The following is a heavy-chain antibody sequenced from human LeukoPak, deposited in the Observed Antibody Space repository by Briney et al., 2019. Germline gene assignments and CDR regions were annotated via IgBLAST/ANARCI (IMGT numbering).Heavy chain of an antibody. CDR3: ARVRGKSWFDP. Sequence: ASVKVSCKASGYTFTSYDINWVRQAPGQGLEWMGWMNPNSGNTGYAQKFHGRVTITRNTSTSTAYMELSSLRSEDTAVYYCARVRGKSWFDPWGQGTLVTVSS. V-gene: IGHV1-8*03. CDR1: GYTFTSYD. D-gene: IGHD3-10*01. J-gene: IGHJ5*02. CDR2: MNPNSGNT.